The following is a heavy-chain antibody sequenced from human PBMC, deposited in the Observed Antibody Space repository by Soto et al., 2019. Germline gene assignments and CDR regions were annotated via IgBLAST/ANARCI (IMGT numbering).Heavy chain of an antibody. CDR3: ATDPYCGSAPGCSALDA. D-gene: IGHD2-21*01. CDR2: ISAYNGNT. V-gene: IGHV1-18*04. Sequence: QVHLVQSGGEVKKAGASVKVSCKASGYPFTSSGFSWVRQAPGQGLEWMGWISAYNGNTLYAQKFKGRVTMTTDTSTSTAYMELGSLRSDDTAVYYCATDPYCGSAPGCSALDAWGQGTTVTVSS. J-gene: IGHJ6*02. CDR1: GYPFTSSG.